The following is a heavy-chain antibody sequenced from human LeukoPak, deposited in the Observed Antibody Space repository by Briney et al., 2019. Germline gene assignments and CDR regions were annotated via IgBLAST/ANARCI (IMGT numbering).Heavy chain of an antibody. J-gene: IGHJ4*02. D-gene: IGHD3-10*01. CDR2: IRGSSNTI. V-gene: IGHV3-48*04. CDR3: ARVVTGSGSYLDY. Sequence: GGSLRLSCAASGFTFSNYGMHWVRQAPGKGLEWLSYIRGSSNTIYYADSVKGRFTISRDNAKNSLYLQMNSLRAEDTAVYYCARVVTGSGSYLDYWGQGTLVTVSS. CDR1: GFTFSNYG.